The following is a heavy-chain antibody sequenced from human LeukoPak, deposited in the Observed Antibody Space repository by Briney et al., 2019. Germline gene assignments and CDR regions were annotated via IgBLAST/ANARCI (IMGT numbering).Heavy chain of an antibody. CDR2: INSFGGSI. D-gene: IGHD4-17*01. J-gene: IGHJ4*02. V-gene: IGHV1-46*01. CDR3: TLFDYGDYDY. CDR1: GYTFTNFY. Sequence: ASVKVSCKASGYTFTNFYIHWVRQAPGQGFEWMGIINSFGGSITYAQKFQGRVTMTRDTSTSTVYMELSSLRSEDTGVYYCTLFDYGDYDYWGQGTLVTVSS.